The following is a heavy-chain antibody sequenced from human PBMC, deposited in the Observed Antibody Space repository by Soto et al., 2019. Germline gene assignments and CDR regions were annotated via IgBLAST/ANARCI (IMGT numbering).Heavy chain of an antibody. CDR2: ISSSSSYI. J-gene: IGHJ6*03. CDR1: GFTFSSYS. CDR3: ARDYSDYYYYYYMDV. D-gene: IGHD4-4*01. V-gene: IGHV3-21*01. Sequence: GRSLRLSCAASGFTFSSYSMNLVRQAPGKGLEWVSSISSSSSYIYYADSVKGRFTISRDNAKNSLYLQMNSLRAEDTAVYYCARDYSDYYYYYYMDVWGKGTTVTVSS.